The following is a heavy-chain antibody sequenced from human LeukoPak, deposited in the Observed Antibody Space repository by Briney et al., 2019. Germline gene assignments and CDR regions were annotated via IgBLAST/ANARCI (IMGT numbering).Heavy chain of an antibody. V-gene: IGHV1-18*04. CDR1: GYTITNYD. Sequence: ASVKVSCKASGYTITNYDISWVRQAPGQGLEWMGWISAYNGDTNYAQKVQDRVTMTTDTSTSTAYMELRSLRSDDTAVYYCARAGGGYDDYWGQGTLVTVSS. J-gene: IGHJ4*02. CDR2: ISAYNGDT. CDR3: ARAGGGYDDY. D-gene: IGHD5-12*01.